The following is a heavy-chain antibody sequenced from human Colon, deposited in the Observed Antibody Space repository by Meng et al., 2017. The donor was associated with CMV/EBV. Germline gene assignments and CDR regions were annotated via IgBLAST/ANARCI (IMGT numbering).Heavy chain of an antibody. CDR3: AKEGMPASIPYFDN. D-gene: IGHD2-2*01. CDR1: GFTFRNYA. J-gene: IGHJ4*02. Sequence: GESLKISCAASGFTFRNYAMSWVRQAPGKGLEWVSAISGSGGTRDYADSVKGRFTMSRDNSENTLYLQMNSLRDEDTAVYYCAKEGMPASIPYFDNWGQGTLVTVSS. V-gene: IGHV3-23*01. CDR2: ISGSGGTR.